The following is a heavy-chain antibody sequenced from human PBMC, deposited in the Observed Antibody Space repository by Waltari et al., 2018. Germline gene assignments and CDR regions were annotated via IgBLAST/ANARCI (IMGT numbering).Heavy chain of an antibody. CDR3: ARGYSYHLLDY. V-gene: IGHV4-38-2*01. D-gene: IGHD5-18*01. J-gene: IGHJ4*02. CDR1: GYSISSGYY. Sequence: QVQLQESGPGLVKPSETLSLTCAVSGYSISSGYYWGGIRQPQGKGLEWIGSIYHSGSTYYNPSLKSRVTISVDTSKNQFSLKLSSVTAADTAVYYCARGYSYHLLDYWGQGTLVTVSS. CDR2: IYHSGST.